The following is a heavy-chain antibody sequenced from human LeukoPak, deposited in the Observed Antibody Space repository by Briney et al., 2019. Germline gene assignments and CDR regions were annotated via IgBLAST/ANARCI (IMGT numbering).Heavy chain of an antibody. CDR1: GFTFSDYY. CDR3: ARVKRDCSGGTCYSYDY. V-gene: IGHV3-23*01. D-gene: IGHD2-15*01. J-gene: IGHJ4*02. CDR2: ISGNGDIT. Sequence: GGSLRLSRAASGFTFSDYYMSWIRQAPGKGLEWVSAISGNGDITYYADSVRGRFTISRDNSKNTLYLQMNSLRAEDTAVYYCARVKRDCSGGTCYSYDYWGQGTLVTVSS.